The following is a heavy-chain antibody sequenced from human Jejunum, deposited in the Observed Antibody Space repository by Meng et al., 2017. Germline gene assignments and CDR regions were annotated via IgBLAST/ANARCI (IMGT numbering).Heavy chain of an antibody. V-gene: IGHV1-18*01. CDR1: GYTFRMYG. D-gene: IGHD2-2*01. Sequence: QVQLVQSGAEVKMPGASVKVSCKPSGYTFRMYGISWVGQAPGQGLEWMGWIATHNGDTKYAQRLQGRVTMTTDITTNTVFMELRSLTSDDTGVYYCAVDCSSTTCYGFDYWGQGTLVTVSS. J-gene: IGHJ4*02. CDR2: IATHNGDT. CDR3: AVDCSSTTCYGFDY.